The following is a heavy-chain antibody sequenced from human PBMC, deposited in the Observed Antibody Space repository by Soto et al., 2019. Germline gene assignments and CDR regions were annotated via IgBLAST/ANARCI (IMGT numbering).Heavy chain of an antibody. CDR1: GFTFSIYA. D-gene: IGHD3-22*01. CDR3: VKGEYYYDSSGYYPFDY. Sequence: GRSLRLSCSASGFTFSIYAMHWVRQAPGKGLEYVSSISTNGGSTHYADSVKGRFTISRDNSKNTQYLQMSSLRADDTALYYCVKGEYYYDSSGYYPFDYWGQGTLVTVSS. CDR2: ISTNGGST. J-gene: IGHJ4*02. V-gene: IGHV3-64D*06.